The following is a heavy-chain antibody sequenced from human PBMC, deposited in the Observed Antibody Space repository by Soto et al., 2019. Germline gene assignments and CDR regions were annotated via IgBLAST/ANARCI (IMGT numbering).Heavy chain of an antibody. V-gene: IGHV1-18*01. Sequence: ASVKVSCKASGYTFTSYGISWVRQAPGQGLEWMGWISAYNGNTNYAQKLQGRVTMTTDTSTSTAYMELRSLRSDDTAVYYCARLGDSSSWYDLQYYYYGMDVWGQGTTVTVSS. CDR2: ISAYNGNT. J-gene: IGHJ6*02. CDR1: GYTFTSYG. CDR3: ARLGDSSSWYDLQYYYYGMDV. D-gene: IGHD6-13*01.